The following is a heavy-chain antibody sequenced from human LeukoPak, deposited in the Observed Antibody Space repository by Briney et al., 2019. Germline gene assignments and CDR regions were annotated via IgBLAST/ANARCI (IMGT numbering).Heavy chain of an antibody. Sequence: GGSLRLSCAASGFTFSSYAMHWVRQAPGKGLEWVAVISYDGSNKYYADSVKGRFTISRDNSKNTLYLQMNSLRAEDTAVYYCAKARSSWFFDSWGQGTLVTVSP. V-gene: IGHV3-30-3*01. D-gene: IGHD6-13*01. CDR2: ISYDGSNK. J-gene: IGHJ4*02. CDR3: AKARSSWFFDS. CDR1: GFTFSSYA.